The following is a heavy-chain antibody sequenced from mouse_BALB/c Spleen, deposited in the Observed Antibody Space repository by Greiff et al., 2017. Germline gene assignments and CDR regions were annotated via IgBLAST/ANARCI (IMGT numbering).Heavy chain of an antibody. J-gene: IGHJ3*01. CDR2: ISSGGSYT. D-gene: IGHD2-4*01. CDR3: TRRHYDYDWFAY. V-gene: IGHV5-6-4*01. CDR1: GFTFSSYT. Sequence: EVNVVESGGGLVKPGGSLKLSCAASGFTFSSYTMSWVRQTPEKRLEWVATISSGGSYTYYPDSVKGRFTISRDNAKNTLYLQMSSLKSEDTAMYYCTRRHYDYDWFAYWGQGTLVTVSA.